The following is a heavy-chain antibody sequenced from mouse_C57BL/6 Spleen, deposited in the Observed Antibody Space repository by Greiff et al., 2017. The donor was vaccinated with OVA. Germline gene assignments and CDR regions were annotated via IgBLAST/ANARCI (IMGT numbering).Heavy chain of an antibody. D-gene: IGHD1-1*01. CDR2: IYPGSGST. V-gene: IGHV1-55*01. J-gene: IGHJ2*01. CDR1: GYTFTSYW. CDR3: ARSGITTVVATPFDY. Sequence: QVQLQQPGAELVKPGASVKMSCKASGYTFTSYWITWVKQRPGQGLEWIGDIYPGSGSTNYNEKFKSKATLTVDTSSSTAYMQLSSLTSEDSAVYYCARSGITTVVATPFDYWGQGTTLTVSS.